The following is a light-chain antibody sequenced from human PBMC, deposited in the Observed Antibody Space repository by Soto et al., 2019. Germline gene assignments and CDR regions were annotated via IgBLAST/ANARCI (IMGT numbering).Light chain of an antibody. Sequence: DIVMTQSPLSLPVTPGESASMSCRSSQSLLHSNGYNYLEWYLQKPGQSPQLLIHLGSNRASGVPNRFSGSGSGTVFTLKISRVEAEDFGIYYCMQALQTPPTFGQGTKLEIK. CDR2: LGS. CDR1: QSLLHSNGYNY. V-gene: IGKV2-28*01. CDR3: MQALQTPPT. J-gene: IGKJ2*01.